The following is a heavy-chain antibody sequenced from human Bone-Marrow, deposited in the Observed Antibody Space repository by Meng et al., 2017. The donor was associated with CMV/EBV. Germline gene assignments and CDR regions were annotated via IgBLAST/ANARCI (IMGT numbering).Heavy chain of an antibody. CDR2: IKQDGSEK. CDR1: GFTFSSYE. CDR3: APDDYDY. V-gene: IGHV3-7*01. Sequence: GESLKISCAASGFTFSSYEMHWVRQAPGKGLEWVANIKQDGSEKYYVDSVKGRFTISRDNAKNSLYLQMNSLTAEDTAVYYCAPDDYDYWGQGTLVTVSS. J-gene: IGHJ4*02. D-gene: IGHD1-14*01.